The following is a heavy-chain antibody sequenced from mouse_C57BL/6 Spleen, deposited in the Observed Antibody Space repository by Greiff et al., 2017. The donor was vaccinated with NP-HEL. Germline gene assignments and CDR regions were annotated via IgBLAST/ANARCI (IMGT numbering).Heavy chain of an antibody. Sequence: EVMLVESGGGLVQPGGSMKLSCVASGFTFSNYWMNWVRQSPEKGLEWVAQIRLKSDNYATHYAESVKGRFTISRDDSKSSVYLQMNNLRAEDTGIYYCTGYGNSFAYWGQGTLVTVSA. CDR3: TGYGNSFAY. J-gene: IGHJ3*01. V-gene: IGHV6-3*01. CDR2: IRLKSDNYAT. CDR1: GFTFSNYW. D-gene: IGHD2-1*01.